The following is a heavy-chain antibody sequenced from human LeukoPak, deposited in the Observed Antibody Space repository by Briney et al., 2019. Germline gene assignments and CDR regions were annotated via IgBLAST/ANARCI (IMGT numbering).Heavy chain of an antibody. J-gene: IGHJ4*02. Sequence: GGSLRLSCAASGFTFSNAWMSWVRQAPGKGLEWVGRIKSKTDGGTTDYAAPVKGRFTISRDDSKNTLYLQMNSLKTEDTAVYYCTTDPGITIFGVVIIPGYYFDYWGQGTLVTVSS. D-gene: IGHD3-3*01. CDR3: TTDPGITIFGVVIIPGYYFDY. CDR1: GFTFSNAW. CDR2: IKSKTDGGTT. V-gene: IGHV3-15*01.